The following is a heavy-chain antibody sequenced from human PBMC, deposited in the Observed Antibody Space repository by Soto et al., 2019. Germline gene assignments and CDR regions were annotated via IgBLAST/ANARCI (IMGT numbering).Heavy chain of an antibody. V-gene: IGHV3-49*04. CDR1: GCSFGGYA. CDR3: SRAASPHTEYSSDY. J-gene: IGHJ4*02. CDR2: IRNERYRETT. Sequence: GGTVRLSCTTSGCSFGGYAISWVHQAPGEGLEWVSLIRNERYRETTEYAASVRGRFTVSRDGANSIAYQQMRSLKTEASAVYYCSRAASPHTEYSSDYRGQGVLVSASS. D-gene: IGHD6-25*01.